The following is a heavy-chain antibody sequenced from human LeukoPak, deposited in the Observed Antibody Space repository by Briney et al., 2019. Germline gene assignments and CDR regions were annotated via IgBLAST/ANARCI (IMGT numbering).Heavy chain of an antibody. Sequence: GGSLRLSCAASGFTFSSYWMHWVRQAPGKGLVWVSRNNSDGSITTYADSVRGRFTISRDNAKSTLYLQMNRLRAEDTAVYYCASSTQISKYADYWGQGALVTVSS. V-gene: IGHV3-74*01. D-gene: IGHD2-2*01. J-gene: IGHJ4*02. CDR2: NNSDGSIT. CDR1: GFTFSSYW. CDR3: ASSTQISKYADY.